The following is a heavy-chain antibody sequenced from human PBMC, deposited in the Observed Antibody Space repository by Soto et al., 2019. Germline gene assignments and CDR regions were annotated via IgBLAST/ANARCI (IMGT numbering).Heavy chain of an antibody. Sequence: LSLTCNVSGDSIGRFYWSWIRQSAEKGLEWIGRVYSTGGTAYNPALKGRVTISLDRSNNHVSLEMNSVTAADTAVYFCARDLSGTGLDIWGRGTRVTV. V-gene: IGHV4-4*07. CDR3: ARDLSGTGLDI. CDR2: VYSTGGT. D-gene: IGHD1-26*01. J-gene: IGHJ6*02. CDR1: GDSIGRFY.